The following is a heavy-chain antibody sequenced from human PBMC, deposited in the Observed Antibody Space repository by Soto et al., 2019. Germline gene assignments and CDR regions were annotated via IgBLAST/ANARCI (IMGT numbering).Heavy chain of an antibody. CDR1: GYRLTELS. Sequence: ASVKVSCKVSGYRLTELSMHWVRQAPGKGLEWMGGFDPEEGETIYAQKLQGRVTMTKDTSADAAYTELSSLRSEDTAVYYCATVPGQYGDSVGYWGQGTLVTVS. J-gene: IGHJ4*02. D-gene: IGHD2-21*01. CDR2: FDPEEGET. CDR3: ATVPGQYGDSVGY. V-gene: IGHV1-24*01.